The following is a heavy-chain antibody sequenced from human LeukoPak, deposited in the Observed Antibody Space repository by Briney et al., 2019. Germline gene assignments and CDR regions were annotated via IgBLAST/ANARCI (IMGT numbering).Heavy chain of an antibody. Sequence: GGSLRLSCAASGFTFDDYAMHWVRQAPGKGLEWVSGISWSSGSIGYADSVKGRFTISRDNAKNSLHLHMNSLRAEDTAVYYCVKPYYFSSGSLTWGQGTLVTVSS. D-gene: IGHD3-10*01. CDR3: VKPYYFSSGSLT. CDR2: ISWSSGSI. J-gene: IGHJ5*02. V-gene: IGHV3-9*01. CDR1: GFTFDDYA.